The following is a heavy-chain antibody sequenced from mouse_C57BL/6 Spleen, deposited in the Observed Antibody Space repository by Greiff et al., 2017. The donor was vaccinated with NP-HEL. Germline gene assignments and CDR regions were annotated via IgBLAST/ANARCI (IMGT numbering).Heavy chain of an antibody. CDR2: INPSNGGT. V-gene: IGHV1-53*01. CDR3: ARCGANWDWYFDV. J-gene: IGHJ1*03. CDR1: GYTFTSYW. Sequence: QVQLKQPGTELVKPGASVKLSCKASGYTFTSYWMHWVKQRPGQGLEWIGNINPSNGGTNYNEKFKSKATLTVDKSSSTAYMQLSSLTSEDSAVYYCARCGANWDWYFDVWGTGTTVTVSS. D-gene: IGHD4-1*01.